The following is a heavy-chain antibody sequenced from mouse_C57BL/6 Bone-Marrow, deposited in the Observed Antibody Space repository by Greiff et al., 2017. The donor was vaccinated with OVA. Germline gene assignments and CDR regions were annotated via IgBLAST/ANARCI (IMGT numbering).Heavy chain of an antibody. CDR1: GYSITSGYY. CDR3: ARDDDYGGSYYFDY. Sequence: EVKLVESGPGLVKPSQSLSLTCSVTGYSITSGYYWNWIRQFPGNKLEWMGYISYDGSNNYNPSLKNRISITRDTSKNQFFLKLNSVTTEDTTTYYCARDDDYGGSYYFDYWGQGTTLTVSS. D-gene: IGHD2-4*01. CDR2: ISYDGSN. J-gene: IGHJ2*01. V-gene: IGHV3-6*01.